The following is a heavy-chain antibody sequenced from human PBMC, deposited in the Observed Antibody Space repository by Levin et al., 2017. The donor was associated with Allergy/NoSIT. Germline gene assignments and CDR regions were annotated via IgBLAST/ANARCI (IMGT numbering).Heavy chain of an antibody. Sequence: GGSLRLSCAASGFTFSSYGMHWVRQAPGKGLEWVAVISYDGSNKYYADSVKGRFTISRDNSKNTLYLQMNSLRAEDTAVYYCANLYHCSSTSCYNRGDFDYWGQGTLVTVSS. CDR2: ISYDGSNK. J-gene: IGHJ4*02. V-gene: IGHV3-30*18. D-gene: IGHD2-2*02. CDR3: ANLYHCSSTSCYNRGDFDY. CDR1: GFTFSSYG.